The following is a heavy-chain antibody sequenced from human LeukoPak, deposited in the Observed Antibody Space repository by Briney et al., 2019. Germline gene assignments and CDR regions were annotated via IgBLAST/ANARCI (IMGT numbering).Heavy chain of an antibody. Sequence: GGSLRLSCAASGFTFSNTWMNWVRQAPGKGMEWVGRIQSKTDGGTTEYAAPVKGRFTISRDDSKTTLYPQMNSLKTEDTAVYYCATLTVRGVINIWGQGTLVTVSS. CDR1: GFTFSNTW. V-gene: IGHV3-15*01. D-gene: IGHD3-10*01. CDR3: ATLTVRGVINI. CDR2: IQSKTDGGTT. J-gene: IGHJ4*02.